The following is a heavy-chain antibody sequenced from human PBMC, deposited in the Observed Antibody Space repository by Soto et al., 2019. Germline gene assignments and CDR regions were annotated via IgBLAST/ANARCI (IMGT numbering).Heavy chain of an antibody. CDR3: VRHYYSSNWFPFDR. D-gene: IGHD2-2*01. CDR1: GFDFGDYY. CDR2: IDSGDGTT. Sequence: GGSLRLSCTGSGFDFGDYYMSWIRQAPGKGLEWVSYIDSGDGTTYYTDSVKGRFTISRDNAKKTVYLQMSSLRVEDTALYYCVRHYYSSNWFPFDRWGQGTLVTVSS. J-gene: IGHJ4*02. V-gene: IGHV3-11*01.